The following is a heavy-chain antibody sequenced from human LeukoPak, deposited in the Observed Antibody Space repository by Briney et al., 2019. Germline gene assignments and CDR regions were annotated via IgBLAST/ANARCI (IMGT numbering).Heavy chain of an antibody. CDR3: ARGRRQVGRSTSCYIY. Sequence: SSGTLSLTCAVYGGSFSGYYWSWIRQPPGKGLEWIGEINHSGSTNYNPSLKSRVTISVDTSKNQFSLKLSSVTAADTAVYYCARGRRQVGRSTSCYIYWGQGTLVTVSS. D-gene: IGHD2-2*02. CDR2: INHSGST. V-gene: IGHV4-34*01. CDR1: GGSFSGYY. J-gene: IGHJ4*02.